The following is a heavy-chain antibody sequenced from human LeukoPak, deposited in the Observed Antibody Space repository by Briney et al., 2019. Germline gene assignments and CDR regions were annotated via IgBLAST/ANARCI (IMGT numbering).Heavy chain of an antibody. CDR2: ISGSGGST. Sequence: LSGGSLRLSCAASGFTFSSYAMSWVRQAPGKGLEWVSAISGSGGSTYYADSVKGRFTISRDNSKNTLYLQMNSLRAEDAAVYYCAKAPVTTCRGAYCYPFDYWGQGTLVTVSS. V-gene: IGHV3-23*01. CDR1: GFTFSSYA. CDR3: AKAPVTTCRGAYCYPFDY. D-gene: IGHD2-21*01. J-gene: IGHJ4*02.